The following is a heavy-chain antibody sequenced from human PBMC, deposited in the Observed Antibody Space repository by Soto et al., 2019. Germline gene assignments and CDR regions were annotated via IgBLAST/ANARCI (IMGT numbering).Heavy chain of an antibody. V-gene: IGHV3-15*01. CDR2: IKSKTDVGTT. CDR1: GFTFSNAW. D-gene: IGHD3-10*01. CDR3: TTRVWFGENYYYGTEV. Sequence: GGSLRLSCAASGFTFSNAWMSWVRQAPGKGLEWVGRIKSKTDVGTTDYAAPVKGRFTISRDDSKNTLYLQMNSLKTEDTAVYYCTTRVWFGENYYYGTEVWGEGTTVTFSS. J-gene: IGHJ6*04.